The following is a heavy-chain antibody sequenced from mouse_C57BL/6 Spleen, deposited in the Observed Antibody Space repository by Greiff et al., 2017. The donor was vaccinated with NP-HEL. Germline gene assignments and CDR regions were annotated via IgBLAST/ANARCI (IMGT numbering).Heavy chain of an antibody. CDR2: INPNNGGT. V-gene: IGHV1-26*01. J-gene: IGHJ2*01. CDR3: AREENCFDY. Sequence: EVQLQQSGPELVKPGASVKISCKASGYTFTDYYMNWVKQSHGESLEWIGDINPNNGGTSYNQKFKGKATLTVDKSSSTAYMELRSLTSEDSAVYYCAREENCFDYWGQGTTLTVSS. CDR1: GYTFTDYY.